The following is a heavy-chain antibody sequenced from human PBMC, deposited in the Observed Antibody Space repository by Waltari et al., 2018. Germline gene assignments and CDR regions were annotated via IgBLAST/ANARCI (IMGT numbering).Heavy chain of an antibody. CDR3: AKDRDYEIDRYYFDY. Sequence: EVQLVESGGGLVQPGRSPRLSCAASGFTFDDYAMHWVRQAPGKGLEWVSGISWNSGSIGYADSVKGRFTSSRDNAKNSLYLQMNSLRAEDTALYYCAKDRDYEIDRYYFDYWGQGTLVTVSS. CDR1: GFTFDDYA. J-gene: IGHJ4*02. V-gene: IGHV3-9*01. D-gene: IGHD4-17*01. CDR2: ISWNSGSI.